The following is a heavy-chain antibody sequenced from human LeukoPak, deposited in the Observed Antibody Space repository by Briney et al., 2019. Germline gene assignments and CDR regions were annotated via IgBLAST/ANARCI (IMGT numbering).Heavy chain of an antibody. D-gene: IGHD3-10*01. CDR3: ARVSHGSGSYYGDY. CDR1: GYTFSSYG. J-gene: IGHJ4*02. Sequence: GASVKVSCKASGYTFSSYGISWVRQAPGQGLEWMGWISTYNGNTSYAQKFQGRVTMTRNTSISTAYMELSSLRSEDTGVYYCARVSHGSGSYYGDYWGQGTLVTVSS. CDR2: ISTYNGNT. V-gene: IGHV1-18*01.